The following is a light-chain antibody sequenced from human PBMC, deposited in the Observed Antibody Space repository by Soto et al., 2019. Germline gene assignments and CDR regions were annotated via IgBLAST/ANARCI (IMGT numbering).Light chain of an antibody. CDR3: QQYNDRPRT. CDR2: GAS. CDR1: QSFSSN. Sequence: EIVMTQSPATLSLSPGERATLSCRASQSFSSNLAWYQQKPGQAPRLLIYGASTRATGIPARFSGSGSGTEFTLTISSLQSEDFAVYYCQQYNDRPRTFGQGTRL. V-gene: IGKV3-15*01. J-gene: IGKJ5*01.